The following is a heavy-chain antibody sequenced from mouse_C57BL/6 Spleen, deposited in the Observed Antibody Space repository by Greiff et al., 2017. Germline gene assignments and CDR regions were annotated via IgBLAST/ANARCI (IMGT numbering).Heavy chain of an antibody. V-gene: IGHV5-9*01. CDR3: ARQRLRPGAMDY. CDR2: ISGGGGNT. Sequence: EVKVVESGGGLVKPGGSLKLSCAASGFTFSSYTMSWVRQTPEKRLEWVATISGGGGNTYYPDSVKGRFTISRDNAKNTLYLQMSSLRSEDTALYYCARQRLRPGAMDYWGQGTSVTVSS. CDR1: GFTFSSYT. D-gene: IGHD1-2*01. J-gene: IGHJ4*01.